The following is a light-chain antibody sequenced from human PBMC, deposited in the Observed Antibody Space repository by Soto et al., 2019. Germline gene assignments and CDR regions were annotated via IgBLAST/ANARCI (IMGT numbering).Light chain of an antibody. Sequence: DIQMTQSPSTLSASVGDRVTITCRASQCISSRLTWYQQKPGKAPQLLIYDASSLKSGVPSRFSGSGSGTEFTLTVSSLQPDDFATYYCQQYNSYPWTFGQGTKVEIK. V-gene: IGKV1-5*01. CDR3: QQYNSYPWT. CDR2: DAS. J-gene: IGKJ1*01. CDR1: QCISSR.